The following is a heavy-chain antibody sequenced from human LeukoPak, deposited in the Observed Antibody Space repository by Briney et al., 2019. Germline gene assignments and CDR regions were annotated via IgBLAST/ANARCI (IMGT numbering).Heavy chain of an antibody. CDR1: GGSISSYC. CDR2: IYYSGST. D-gene: IGHD7-27*01. V-gene: IGHV4-59*01. J-gene: IGHJ6*03. Sequence: SETLSLTCTVSGGSISSYCWSWIRQPPGKGLEWIGYIYYSGSTNYNPSLKSRVTISVDTSKNQFSLKLSSVTAADTAVYYCARTGEDWGYYYYMDVWGKGTTVTVSS. CDR3: ARTGEDWGYYYYMDV.